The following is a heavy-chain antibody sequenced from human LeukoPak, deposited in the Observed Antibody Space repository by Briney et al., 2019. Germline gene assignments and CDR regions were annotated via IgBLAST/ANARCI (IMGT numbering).Heavy chain of an antibody. CDR3: VRGDGWFGELLNFDN. V-gene: IGHV3-48*02. CDR1: GFTFRAYS. Sequence: PGGSLRLSCVASGFTFRAYSMNWVRQAPGKGPEWVSHISSSSSTIYYADSVKGRFTISRDNGKNSPYLQMNSLRDEDTAVYYCVRGDGWFGELLNFDNWSQGTLVTVSS. D-gene: IGHD3-10*01. CDR2: ISSSSSTI. J-gene: IGHJ4*02.